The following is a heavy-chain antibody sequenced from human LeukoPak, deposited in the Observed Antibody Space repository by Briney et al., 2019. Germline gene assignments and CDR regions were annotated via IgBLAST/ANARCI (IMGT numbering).Heavy chain of an antibody. J-gene: IGHJ6*02. V-gene: IGHV1-8*01. CDR1: GYTFTSYD. D-gene: IGHD2-15*01. CDR2: MNPNSGNT. CDR3: ARDQYCSGGSCPYYCYGMDV. Sequence: ASVKVSCKASGYTFTSYDINWVRQATGQGLEWMGWMNPNSGNTGYAQKFQGRVTMTRNTSISTAYMELSSLRSEDTAVYYCARDQYCSGGSCPYYCYGMDVWGQGTTVTVSS.